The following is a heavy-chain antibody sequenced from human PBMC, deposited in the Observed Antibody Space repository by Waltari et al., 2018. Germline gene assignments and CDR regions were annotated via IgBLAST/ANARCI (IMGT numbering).Heavy chain of an antibody. Sequence: QVQLQQWGAGLLKPSETLSLTCAVYGGSFSGYYWSWIRQPPGKGLEWIGEIRHSVSTNYNPSLKSRVTISVDTSKNQFSLKLSSVTAADTAVYYCARGTGYAFDYWGQGTLVTVSS. J-gene: IGHJ4*02. CDR2: IRHSVST. CDR1: GGSFSGYY. V-gene: IGHV4-34*01. D-gene: IGHD1-1*01. CDR3: ARGTGYAFDY.